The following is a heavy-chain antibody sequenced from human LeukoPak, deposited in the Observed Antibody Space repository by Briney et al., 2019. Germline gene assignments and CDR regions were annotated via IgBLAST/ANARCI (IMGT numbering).Heavy chain of an antibody. V-gene: IGHV4-4*07. CDR3: GRQGYTASPYFLDY. CDR1: SGSIRSYY. J-gene: IGHJ4*02. CDR2: IYTTGAS. D-gene: IGHD2-2*02. Sequence: SETLSLTCTVSSGSIRSYYWGWVRQPPGKGLEWIGRIYTTGASQYNPSLKSRVTMSVDTSANQFSLNLRAVSAADTAVYYCGRQGYTASPYFLDYWSQGTLVAVS.